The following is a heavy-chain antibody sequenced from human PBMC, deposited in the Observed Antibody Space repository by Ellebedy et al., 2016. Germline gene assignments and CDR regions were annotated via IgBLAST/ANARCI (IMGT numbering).Heavy chain of an antibody. Sequence: SETPSLTCTVSGGSISSYYWSWIRQPPGKGLEWIGYIYYSGSTNYNPSLKSRVTISVDTSKNQFSLKLSSVTAADTAVYYCARVCWNDDAFDIWGQGTMVTVSS. CDR1: GGSISSYY. V-gene: IGHV4-59*12. D-gene: IGHD1-1*01. CDR3: ARVCWNDDAFDI. J-gene: IGHJ3*02. CDR2: IYYSGST.